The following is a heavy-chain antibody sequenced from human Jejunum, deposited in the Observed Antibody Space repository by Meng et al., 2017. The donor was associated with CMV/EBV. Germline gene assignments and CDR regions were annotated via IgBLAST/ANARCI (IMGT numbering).Heavy chain of an antibody. D-gene: IGHD6-6*01. J-gene: IGHJ4*02. CDR1: GGSISSGDNY. CDR3: ARVSLRQTIFDY. V-gene: IGHV4-30-4*08. CDR2: IYYSGST. Sequence: QVQLQESGPGLVKPSQTLSLTCTVSGGSISSGDNYWSWIRQPPGKSLEWIGYIYYSGSTYYNPSLKSRLTISVDTSKNQFSLNLTSVTAAETAVYYCARVSLRQTIFDYWGQGTLVTVSS.